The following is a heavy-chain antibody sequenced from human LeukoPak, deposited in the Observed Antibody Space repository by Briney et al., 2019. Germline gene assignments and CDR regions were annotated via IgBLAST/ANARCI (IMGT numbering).Heavy chain of an antibody. CDR2: ISSSSTYI. V-gene: IGHV3-21*01. J-gene: IGHJ4*02. D-gene: IGHD2-2*01. CDR1: GFTFSSYI. CDR3: ATDFQSAMAALQC. Sequence: PGGALRLSCAASGFTFSSYIMNWVRPAPGKGPGWVSSISSSSTYIYYADSVKGRFTISRDNAKNSLYLQMNSLRAEDTAVYYCATDFQSAMAALQCWGQGTLVTVSS.